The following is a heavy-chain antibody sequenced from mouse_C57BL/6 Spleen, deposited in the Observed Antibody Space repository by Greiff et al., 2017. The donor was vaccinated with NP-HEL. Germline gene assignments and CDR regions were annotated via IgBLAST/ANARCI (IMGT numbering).Heavy chain of an antibody. CDR1: GYTFTSYW. D-gene: IGHD1-1*01. CDR2: IDPSDSYT. CDR3: ARYPVVARYFDV. J-gene: IGHJ1*03. Sequence: QVQLQQSGAELVKPGASVKLSCKASGYTFTSYWMQWVKQRPGQGLEWIGEIDPSDSYTNYNQKFKGKATLTVDTSSSTAYMQLSSLTSEDSAVYYCARYPVVARYFDVWGTGTTVTVSS. V-gene: IGHV1-50*01.